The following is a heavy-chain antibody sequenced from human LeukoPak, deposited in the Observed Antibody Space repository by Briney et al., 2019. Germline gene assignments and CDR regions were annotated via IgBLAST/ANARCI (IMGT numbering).Heavy chain of an antibody. CDR3: ARGYDFWSGSNWFDP. V-gene: IGHV1-69*05. Sequence: SVKVSCKASGGTFSSNAISWVRQAPGQGLEWMGRIIPIFGTANYAQKFQGRVTITTDESTSTAYMELSSLRSEDTAVYYCARGYDFWSGSNWFDPWGQGTLVTVSS. CDR1: GGTFSSNA. D-gene: IGHD3-3*01. CDR2: IIPIFGTA. J-gene: IGHJ5*02.